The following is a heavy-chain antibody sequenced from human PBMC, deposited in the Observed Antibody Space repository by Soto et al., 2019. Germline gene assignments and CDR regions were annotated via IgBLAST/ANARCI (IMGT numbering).Heavy chain of an antibody. CDR2: INAGNGNT. Sequence: ASVKVSCKASGYTFTSYAMHWVRQAPGQRLEWMGWINAGNGNTKYSQKFQGRVTITRDTSASTAYMELSSLRSEDTAVYYCARGKPPYSSSWYDDYYYYMDVWGKGTTVTVS. V-gene: IGHV1-3*01. CDR1: GYTFTSYA. CDR3: ARGKPPYSSSWYDDYYYYMDV. D-gene: IGHD6-13*01. J-gene: IGHJ6*03.